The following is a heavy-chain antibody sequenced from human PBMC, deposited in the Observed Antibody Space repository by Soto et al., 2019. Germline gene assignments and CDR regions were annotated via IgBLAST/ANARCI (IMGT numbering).Heavy chain of an antibody. J-gene: IGHJ2*01. D-gene: IGHD2-15*01. CDR1: GFTFSSYW. CDR2: IKQDGSEK. Sequence: EVQLVESGGGLVQPGGSLRLSCAASGFTFSSYWMSWVRQAPGKGLEWVANIKQDGSEKYYVDSVKGRFTISRDNAKNSLYMQMNSLRAEDTAVYYCAREAVVAARYFYLWGRGTLVTVS. V-gene: IGHV3-7*01. CDR3: AREAVVAARYFYL.